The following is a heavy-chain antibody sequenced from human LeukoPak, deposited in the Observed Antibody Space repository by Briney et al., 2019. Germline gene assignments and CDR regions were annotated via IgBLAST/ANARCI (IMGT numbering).Heavy chain of an antibody. CDR3: ARDCHWPNDALDL. V-gene: IGHV3-23*01. J-gene: IGHJ3*01. CDR2: ISSGGVT. Sequence: GGSLRLSCAASGFTLSAYGMSWVRQAPGKGPEWVSAISSGGVTFYPDSVKGRFMIFRDTFKNALFLQMNSLRAEDTALYYCARDCHWPNDALDLSGQGTMGTVSS. CDR1: GFTLSAYG. D-gene: IGHD1-1*01.